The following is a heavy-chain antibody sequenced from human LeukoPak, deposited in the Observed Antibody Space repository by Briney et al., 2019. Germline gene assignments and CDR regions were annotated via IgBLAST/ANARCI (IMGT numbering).Heavy chain of an antibody. D-gene: IGHD3-10*01. J-gene: IGHJ4*02. CDR1: GFTFSSYG. V-gene: IGHV3-30*18. CDR3: AKDLASYYGSGSYLLDY. CDR2: ISYDGSNK. Sequence: GGSLRLSCAASGFTFSSYGMHWVRQAPGKGLEWVAVISYDGSNKYYADSVKGRFTISRDNSKNTLYLQMNSLRAEDTAVYYCAKDLASYYGSGSYLLDYWGQGTLVTVSS.